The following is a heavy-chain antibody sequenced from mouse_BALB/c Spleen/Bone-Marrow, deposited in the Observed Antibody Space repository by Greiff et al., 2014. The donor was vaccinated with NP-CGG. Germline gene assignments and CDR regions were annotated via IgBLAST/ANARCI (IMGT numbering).Heavy chain of an antibody. Sequence: VQLQQSGPGLVKPSQSLSLTCTVTGYSITSDYAWNWIRQFPGNKLEWMGYISYSGSTSYNPSLKSRISITRDTSKNQFFLQLNSLTTEDTATYYCARYDYDVGYFDYGGQGTTLTVSP. J-gene: IGHJ2*01. CDR3: ARYDYDVGYFDY. CDR1: GYSITSDYA. D-gene: IGHD2-4*01. CDR2: ISYSGST. V-gene: IGHV3-2*02.